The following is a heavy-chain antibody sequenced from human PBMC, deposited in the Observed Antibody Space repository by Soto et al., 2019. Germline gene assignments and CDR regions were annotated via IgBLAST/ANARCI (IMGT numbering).Heavy chain of an antibody. CDR1: GFTFNSYW. V-gene: IGHV3-74*01. CDR3: AREDERGSCYFY. CDR2: INSDGSNT. Sequence: VQLVESGGDLVQPGGSLRLSCAASGFTFNSYWMHWVRQAPGKGLVWVSRINSDGSNTGHADSVKGRFTTSRDNAKNTLYLQMTSLRVEDTAVYYGAREDERGSCYFYWGQGTLVTVSS. D-gene: IGHD2-15*01. J-gene: IGHJ4*02.